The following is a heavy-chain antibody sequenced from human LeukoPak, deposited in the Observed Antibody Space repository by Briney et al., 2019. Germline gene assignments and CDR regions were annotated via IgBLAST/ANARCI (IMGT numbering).Heavy chain of an antibody. V-gene: IGHV4-39*07. Sequence: SETLSLTCTVSGGSISSGDYYWSWIRQPPGKGLEWIGEINHSGSTNYNSSLKSRVTMSIDTSKNQFSLKLTSVTAADTAVYYCARVGSSWDTDDYWGQGTLVTVSS. CDR2: INHSGST. D-gene: IGHD6-13*01. J-gene: IGHJ4*02. CDR3: ARVGSSWDTDDY. CDR1: GGSISSGDYY.